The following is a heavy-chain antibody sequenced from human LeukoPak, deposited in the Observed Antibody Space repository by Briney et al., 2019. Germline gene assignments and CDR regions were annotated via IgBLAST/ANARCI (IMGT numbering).Heavy chain of an antibody. CDR3: ARDRLYYDILTGHRRDAFDI. CDR1: GYTFTSYG. J-gene: IGHJ3*02. D-gene: IGHD3-9*01. Sequence: ASVKVSCKASGYTFTSYGISWVRQAPGQGLEWMGWISAYNDNTNYAQKLQGRVTMTTDTSTSTAYMELRSLRSDDTAVYYCARDRLYYDILTGHRRDAFDIWGQGTMVTVSS. V-gene: IGHV1-18*04. CDR2: ISAYNDNT.